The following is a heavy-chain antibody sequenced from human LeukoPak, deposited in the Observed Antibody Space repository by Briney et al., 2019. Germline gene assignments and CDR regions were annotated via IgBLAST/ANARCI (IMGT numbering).Heavy chain of an antibody. D-gene: IGHD3-16*02. CDR2: IKQDGSEK. Sequence: GGSLRLSCAASGFTFSSYWMSWVRQAPGKGLEWVANIKQDGSEKYYVDSVKGRFTISRDNAKNSLYLQMNSLRAEDTAVYYCAKIDRPMITFGGVIVTSFDYWGQGTLVTVSS. J-gene: IGHJ4*02. V-gene: IGHV3-7*03. CDR1: GFTFSSYW. CDR3: AKIDRPMITFGGVIVTSFDY.